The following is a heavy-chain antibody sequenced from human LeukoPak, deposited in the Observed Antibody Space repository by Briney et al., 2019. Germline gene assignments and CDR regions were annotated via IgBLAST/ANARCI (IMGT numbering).Heavy chain of an antibody. CDR3: ASGSGRRSFDY. CDR2: IYTSGGT. D-gene: IGHD1-26*01. Sequence: SETLSLTYTVSGGSISSYYWSWIRQPAGKGLEWIGRIYTSGGTNYNPSLKSRVTMSVDTSKNQFSLKLSSVTAADTAVYYCASGSGRRSFDYWGQGTLVTVSS. J-gene: IGHJ4*02. CDR1: GGSISSYY. V-gene: IGHV4-4*07.